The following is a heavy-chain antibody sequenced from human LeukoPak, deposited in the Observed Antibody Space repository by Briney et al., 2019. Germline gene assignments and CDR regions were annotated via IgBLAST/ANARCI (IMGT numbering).Heavy chain of an antibody. J-gene: IGHJ4*02. D-gene: IGHD1-26*01. CDR3: ARDVSGPGNYFDY. CDR2: IYYSGST. V-gene: IGHV4-31*03. Sequence: PSETLSLTCTVSGGSISSGGHYWSWIRQHPGKGLEWIGYIYYSGSTYYNPSLKSRVTISVDTSKNQFSLKLSSVTAADTAVYYCARDVSGPGNYFDYWGQGTLVTVSS. CDR1: GGSISSGGHY.